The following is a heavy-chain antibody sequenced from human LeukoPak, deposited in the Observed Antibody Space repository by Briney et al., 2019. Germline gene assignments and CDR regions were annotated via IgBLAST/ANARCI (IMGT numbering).Heavy chain of an antibody. Sequence: NPSETLSLTCTVSGGSISSSSYCWGWIRQPPGKGLEWVGSIYYSGSTYYNPSLKSRVTISVDTSKNQFSLKLSSVTAADTAVYYCSVGSGSYRENYYYYYGMDVWGQGTTVTVSS. CDR1: GGSISSSSYC. CDR3: SVGSGSYRENYYYYYGMDV. V-gene: IGHV4-39*01. J-gene: IGHJ6*02. D-gene: IGHD3-10*01. CDR2: IYYSGST.